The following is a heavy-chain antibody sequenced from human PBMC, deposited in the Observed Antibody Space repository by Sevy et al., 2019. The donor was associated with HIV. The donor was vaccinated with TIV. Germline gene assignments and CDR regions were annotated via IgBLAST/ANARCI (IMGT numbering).Heavy chain of an antibody. D-gene: IGHD3-10*01. CDR1: GFTFSSYW. CDR2: KKQDGSEK. Sequence: GGSLRLSCAASGFTFSSYWMSWVRQAPGKGLEWVANKKQDGSEKYYVDSVKGRFTISRDNAKNSLYLQMNSLRAEDTAVYYCARVVLLWFGEKYFDLWGRGTLVTVSS. J-gene: IGHJ2*01. CDR3: ARVVLLWFGEKYFDL. V-gene: IGHV3-7*01.